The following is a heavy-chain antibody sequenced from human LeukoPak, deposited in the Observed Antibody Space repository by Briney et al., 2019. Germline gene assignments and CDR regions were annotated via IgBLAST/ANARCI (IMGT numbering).Heavy chain of an antibody. CDR3: ARDRLGRGLDY. D-gene: IGHD3-10*01. Sequence: HTGGSLRLSCAASGFTFSSYAMSWVRQAPGKGLEWVAVISYDGSNKYYADSVKGRFTISRDNSKNTLYLQMNSLRAEDTAVYYCARDRLGRGLDYWGQGTLVTVSS. V-gene: IGHV3-30-3*01. CDR1: GFTFSSYA. J-gene: IGHJ4*02. CDR2: ISYDGSNK.